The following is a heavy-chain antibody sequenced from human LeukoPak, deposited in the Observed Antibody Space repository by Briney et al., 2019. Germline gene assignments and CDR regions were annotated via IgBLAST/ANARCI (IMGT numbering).Heavy chain of an antibody. Sequence: GGSLRLSCAASGFTFSTYAMTWVRQAPGKGLEWVSTIRGGGGSTYYADSVKGRFTISRDNSKNTMYLQMNSLRAEDTAVYYCATLGHCSGGICYSDYWYGMDVWGQGTTVTVSS. CDR1: GFTFSTYA. CDR2: IRGGGGST. J-gene: IGHJ6*02. V-gene: IGHV3-23*01. D-gene: IGHD2-15*01. CDR3: ATLGHCSGGICYSDYWYGMDV.